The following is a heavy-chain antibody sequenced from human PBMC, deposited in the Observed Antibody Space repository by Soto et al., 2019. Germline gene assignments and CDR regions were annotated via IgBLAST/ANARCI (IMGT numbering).Heavy chain of an antibody. V-gene: IGHV1-69*02. CDR1: GGTFSNST. CDR3: ARFKLGDDY. CDR2: LIPILGLA. D-gene: IGHD5-12*01. Sequence: QVQLVQSGAEVRKPGSSVKVSCHASGGTFSNSTVTWVRQAPGQGLEWMGRLIPILGLANYAQKFRGRLTITADKSTTTAYMELRSLRAEDTAIFYCARFKLGDDYWGQGTLVTVSS. J-gene: IGHJ4*02.